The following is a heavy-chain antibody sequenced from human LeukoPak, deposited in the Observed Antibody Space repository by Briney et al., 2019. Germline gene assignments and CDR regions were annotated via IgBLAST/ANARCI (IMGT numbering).Heavy chain of an antibody. Sequence: GGSLRLSCAGSGFTFSKYFMHWVRQAPGKGLEYLSVISYNGEQTYYSKSVTGRFTISRDNSKNMLYLQMGSLRPEDTAVYFCARDPSVGGFSGSELDFWGQGTLVTVSS. V-gene: IGHV3-64*01. CDR1: GFTFSKYF. CDR2: ISYNGEQT. D-gene: IGHD3-22*01. CDR3: ARDPSVGGFSGSELDF. J-gene: IGHJ4*02.